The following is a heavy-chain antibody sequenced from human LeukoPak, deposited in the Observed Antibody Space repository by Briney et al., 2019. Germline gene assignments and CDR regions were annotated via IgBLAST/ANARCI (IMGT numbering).Heavy chain of an antibody. CDR1: GGTFSSYA. CDR2: IIPIFGTA. Sequence: SVKVSCKASGGTFSSYAISWVRQAPGQGLEWMGGIIPIFGTANYAQKFQGRVTITTDESTSTAYMELSSLRSEDTAVYYCARGRSVYSNYDYWGQGTLVTVSS. V-gene: IGHV1-69*05. D-gene: IGHD4-11*01. CDR3: ARGRSVYSNYDY. J-gene: IGHJ4*02.